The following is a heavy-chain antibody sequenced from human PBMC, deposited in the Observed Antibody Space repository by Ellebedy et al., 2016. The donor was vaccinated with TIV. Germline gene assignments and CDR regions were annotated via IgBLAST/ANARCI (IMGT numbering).Heavy chain of an antibody. D-gene: IGHD2-15*01. V-gene: IGHV3-33*01. CDR1: GFNFSNYG. CDR2: IWYDGTAK. Sequence: PGGSLRLSCTASGFNFSNYGMHWVRQAPGKGLEWVAVIWYDGTAKFYAESVKGRFTISRDNSQNTLYLEMNSLRADDTALYYCARELGGSGGSDFDYWGQGTLVTVSS. J-gene: IGHJ4*02. CDR3: ARELGGSGGSDFDY.